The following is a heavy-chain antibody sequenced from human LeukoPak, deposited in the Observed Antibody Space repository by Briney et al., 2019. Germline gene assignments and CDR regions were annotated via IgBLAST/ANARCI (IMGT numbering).Heavy chain of an antibody. CDR1: GDSISIYY. CDR2: IHYSGST. CDR3: ARGILGFGELSPLNY. Sequence: SETLSLTCTVSGDSISIYYWNWIRQPPGKGLEWIGYIHYSGSTNYNPSLMNRVTTSVDTSKNQFSLKLNSVTAADTAVYYCARGILGFGELSPLNYWGQGTLVTVSS. V-gene: IGHV4-59*01. D-gene: IGHD3-10*01. J-gene: IGHJ4*02.